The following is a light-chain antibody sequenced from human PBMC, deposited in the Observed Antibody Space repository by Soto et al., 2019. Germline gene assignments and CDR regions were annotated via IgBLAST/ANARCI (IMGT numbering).Light chain of an antibody. CDR3: HSYDSSLSGSV. J-gene: IGLJ3*02. Sequence: QSVLTQPPSVSGAPGQRVTISCTGGNSNIGASNDVHWYQQISGTAPKLLIYGDNNRPSGVPDRFSGSKSGTSASLAITGRQAEDEADYYCHSYDSSLSGSVFGGGTKLTVL. V-gene: IGLV1-40*01. CDR1: NSNIGASND. CDR2: GDN.